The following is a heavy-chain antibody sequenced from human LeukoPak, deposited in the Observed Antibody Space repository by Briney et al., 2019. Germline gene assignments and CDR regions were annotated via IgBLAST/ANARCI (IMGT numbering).Heavy chain of an antibody. CDR2: INPNSGGT. CDR3: ARASGLYYYDSSGYYAFDI. V-gene: IGHV1-2*06. D-gene: IGHD3-22*01. J-gene: IGHJ3*02. CDR1: GYTFTGYY. Sequence: TSVKVSCKASGYTFTGYYMHWVRQAPGQGLEWMGRINPNSGGTNYAQKFQGRVTMTRDTSISTAYMELSRLRSDETAVSHCARASGLYYYDSSGYYAFDIWGQRTMVTVSS.